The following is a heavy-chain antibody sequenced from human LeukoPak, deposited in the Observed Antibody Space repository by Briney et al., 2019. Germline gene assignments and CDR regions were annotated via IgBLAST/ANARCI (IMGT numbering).Heavy chain of an antibody. CDR3: ARDLARWEMATIFPYYMDV. J-gene: IGHJ6*03. V-gene: IGHV1-69*05. D-gene: IGHD5-24*01. Sequence: GASVKVSCKASGGTFSSYAISWVRQAPGQGLEWMGGIIPIFGTANYAQKFQGRVTITTDESTSTAYMELSSLRSEDTAVYDCARDLARWEMATIFPYYMDVWGKGTTVTVSS. CDR1: GGTFSSYA. CDR2: IIPIFGTA.